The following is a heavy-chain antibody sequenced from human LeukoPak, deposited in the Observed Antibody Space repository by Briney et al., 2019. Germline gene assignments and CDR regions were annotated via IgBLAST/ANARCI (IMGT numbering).Heavy chain of an antibody. V-gene: IGHV3-23*01. CDR2: ISGSGGST. CDR3: AKSFPAYCGGDCYSGYYFDY. J-gene: IGHJ4*02. D-gene: IGHD2-21*02. CDR1: GFTFSSYA. Sequence: GGSLRLSCAASGFTFSSYAMSWVRQAPGKGLEWVSAISGSGGSTYYADSVKGRFTISRDNSKNTLYLQMNSLRAEDTAVYYCAKSFPAYCGGDCYSGYYFDYWGQGTLVTVSS.